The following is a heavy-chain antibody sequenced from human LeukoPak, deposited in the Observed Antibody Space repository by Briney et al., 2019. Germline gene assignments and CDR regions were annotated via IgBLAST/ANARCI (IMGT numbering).Heavy chain of an antibody. CDR3: ATLTRGGGSYYLSLDY. J-gene: IGHJ4*02. V-gene: IGHV3-23*01. Sequence: PGGSLRLSCAASGFTFSSYAMSWVRQAPGKGLEWVSAISGSGGSTYYADSVKGRFTISRDNSKNTLYLQMNSLRAEGTAVYYCATLTRGGGSYYLSLDYWGQGTLVTVSS. CDR2: ISGSGGST. D-gene: IGHD1-26*01. CDR1: GFTFSSYA.